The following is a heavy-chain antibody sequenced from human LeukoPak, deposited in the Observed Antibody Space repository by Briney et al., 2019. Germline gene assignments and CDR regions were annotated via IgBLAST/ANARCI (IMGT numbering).Heavy chain of an antibody. D-gene: IGHD3-10*01. CDR1: GFTFSDYY. V-gene: IGHV3-11*01. J-gene: IGHJ4*02. CDR2: ISSSGSTI. CDR3: ARDIRYYYGSGSYDDY. Sequence: PGGSLRLSCAASGFTFSDYYMSWIRQAPGKGLEWVSYISSSGSTICYADSVKGRFTISRDNAKNSLYLQMNSLRAEDTAVYYCARDIRYYYGSGSYDDYWGQGTLVTVSS.